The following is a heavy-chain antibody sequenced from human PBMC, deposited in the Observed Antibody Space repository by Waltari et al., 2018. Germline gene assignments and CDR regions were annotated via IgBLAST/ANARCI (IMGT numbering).Heavy chain of an antibody. CDR1: RDAVTEHY. V-gene: IGHV1-2*02. CDR2: VNTNGGGT. D-gene: IGHD2-21*02. Sequence: LVQSGAEVMKPGASVQVSCKASRDAVTEHYLHWVRQATGQGREWMGWVNTNGGGTNYAQRFAGRITVTWDTSISTAYMEFSRLTSGDTAVYFCAREYCGGDCRLFDYWGQGTLVTVSS. J-gene: IGHJ4*02. CDR3: AREYCGGDCRLFDY.